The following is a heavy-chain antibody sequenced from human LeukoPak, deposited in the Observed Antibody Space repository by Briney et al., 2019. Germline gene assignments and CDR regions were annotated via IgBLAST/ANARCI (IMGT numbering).Heavy chain of an antibody. V-gene: IGHV4-59*11. Sequence: PSETLSLTCTVSGGSISSHYWSWIRQPPGKGLEWIGYIYYSGSTNYNPSLKSRVTISVDTSKNQFSLKLSSVTAADTAVYYCARIRSSENYYYYMDVWGKGTTVTVSS. CDR1: GGSISSHY. J-gene: IGHJ6*03. D-gene: IGHD3-3*01. CDR2: IYYSGST. CDR3: ARIRSSENYYYYMDV.